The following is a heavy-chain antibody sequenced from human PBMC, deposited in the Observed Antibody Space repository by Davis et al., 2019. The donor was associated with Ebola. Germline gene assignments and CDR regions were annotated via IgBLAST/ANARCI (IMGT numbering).Heavy chain of an antibody. CDR2: IWDDGSNK. CDR3: ARERGCSDGVCYTRWYDP. Sequence: GESLKISCAASGFTLSGYDMNWVRQAPGKGLQWVAVIWDDGSNKYYADSVKGRFIISRDISKNILYLQMNSLRGEDTAIYHCARERGCSDGVCYTRWYDPWGQGTLVTVSS. V-gene: IGHV3-33*01. J-gene: IGHJ5*02. D-gene: IGHD2-8*01. CDR1: GFTLSGYD.